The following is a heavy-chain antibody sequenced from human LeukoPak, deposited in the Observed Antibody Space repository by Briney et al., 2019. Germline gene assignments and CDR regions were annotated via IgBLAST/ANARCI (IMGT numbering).Heavy chain of an antibody. CDR2: IRSKAFGGTT. CDR1: GFTFGDYA. CDR3: TREYSSGWCYDY. Sequence: GGSLRLSCTASGFTFGDYAMSWFRQAPGKGLEWVGFIRSKAFGGTTEYAASVKGRFTISRDDSKSIAYLQMNSLKTEDTAVYYCTREYSSGWCYDYWGQGTLVTVSS. V-gene: IGHV3-49*03. J-gene: IGHJ4*02. D-gene: IGHD6-19*01.